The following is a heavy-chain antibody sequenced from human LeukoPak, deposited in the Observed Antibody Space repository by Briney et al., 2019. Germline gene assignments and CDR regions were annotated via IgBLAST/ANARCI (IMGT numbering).Heavy chain of an antibody. V-gene: IGHV4-59*01. J-gene: IGHJ4*02. CDR1: GFTFSSYW. CDR3: ARSYRVTPFDY. Sequence: GSLRLSCAASGFTFSSYWMSWVRQAPGKGLEWIGYIYYSGSTNYNPSLKSRVTISVDTSKNQFSLKLSSVTAADTAVYYCARSYRVTPFDYWGQGTLVTVSS. CDR2: IYYSGST. D-gene: IGHD4-23*01.